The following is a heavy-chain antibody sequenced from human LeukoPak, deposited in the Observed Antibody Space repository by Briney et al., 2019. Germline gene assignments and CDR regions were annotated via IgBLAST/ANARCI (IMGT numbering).Heavy chain of an antibody. V-gene: IGHV4-39*07. D-gene: IGHD6-19*01. CDR2: INYSGTT. J-gene: IGHJ4*02. CDR3: ARAEWLVSIRFDY. Sequence: SETLSLTCTVSGGSISSSSNFWGWIRQTPGKDLEWIGSINYSGTTHYTSSLKSRVSISVDTSKNQFFLKLSSVTAADTAVYYCARAEWLVSIRFDYWGQGTLVTVSS. CDR1: GGSISSSSNF.